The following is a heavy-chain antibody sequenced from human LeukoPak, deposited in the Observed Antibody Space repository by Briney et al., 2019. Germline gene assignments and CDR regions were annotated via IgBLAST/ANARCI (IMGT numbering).Heavy chain of an antibody. Sequence: GWSLRLSFPATGFTFDEYAMHWVRPAPGKELEWVSFITWYSAKNLFADFAKGRFTISRDNPRESLVLQMKSLRPEDTAFDLFSKDISLGRDWFYLDFWAQGTLDAVSS. J-gene: IGHJ4*02. CDR1: GFTFDEYA. V-gene: IGHV3-9*01. CDR3: SKDISLGRDWFYLDF. CDR2: ITWYSAKN. D-gene: IGHD3-9*01.